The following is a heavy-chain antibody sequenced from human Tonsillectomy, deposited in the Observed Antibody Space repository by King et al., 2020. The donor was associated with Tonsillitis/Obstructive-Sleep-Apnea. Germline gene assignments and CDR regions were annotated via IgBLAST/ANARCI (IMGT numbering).Heavy chain of an antibody. CDR2: IIPILGIA. Sequence: QLVQSGAEVKKPGSSVKVSCKASGGTFSSYAISWVRQAPGQGLEWMGRIIPILGIANYAQKFQGRVTITADKSTSTAYMELSSLSAEDTAVYYCATISSYYYFDYWGQGNLVSVAS. CDR3: ATISSYYYFDY. D-gene: IGHD6-13*01. CDR1: GGTFSSYA. V-gene: IGHV1-69*09. J-gene: IGHJ4*02.